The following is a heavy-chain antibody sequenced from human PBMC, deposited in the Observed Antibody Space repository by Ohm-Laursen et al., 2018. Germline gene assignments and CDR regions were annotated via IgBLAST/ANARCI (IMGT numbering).Heavy chain of an antibody. Sequence: SLRLSCSASGFTFDDYAMHWVRQAPGEGLEWVSGISWNSGSIGYADSVKGRFTISRDNAKNSLYLQMNSLRAEDTALYYCAKDIHGSGSANFDYWGQGTLVTVSS. CDR1: GFTFDDYA. CDR3: AKDIHGSGSANFDY. D-gene: IGHD3-10*01. V-gene: IGHV3-9*01. J-gene: IGHJ4*02. CDR2: ISWNSGSI.